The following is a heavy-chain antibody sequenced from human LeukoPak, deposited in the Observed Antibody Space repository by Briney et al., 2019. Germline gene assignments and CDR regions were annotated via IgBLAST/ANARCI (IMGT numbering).Heavy chain of an antibody. CDR2: INPNSGGT. CDR1: GYTFTSYA. Sequence: RASVKVSCKASGYTFTSYAMHWVRQAPGQGLEWMGRINPNSGGTNYSQKFQGRVTMTRDTSISTAYMELSRLRSDDTAVYYCARVATGRAAAKPIDYWGQGTLVTVSS. CDR3: ARVATGRAAAKPIDY. J-gene: IGHJ4*02. V-gene: IGHV1-2*06. D-gene: IGHD6-13*01.